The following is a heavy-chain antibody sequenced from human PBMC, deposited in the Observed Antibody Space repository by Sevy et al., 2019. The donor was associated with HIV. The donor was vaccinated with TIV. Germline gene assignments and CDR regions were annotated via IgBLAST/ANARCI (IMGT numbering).Heavy chain of an antibody. Sequence: SQTLSLTCTVSGVSISNSYWAWIRQPPGKGLECVGFSGSTNYNPSLKSRVTTSVDTSKNHFSLNLSSVTVADTAIYYCARGGRNLHQLDYFDYWGQGALVTASS. D-gene: IGHD6-13*01. CDR3: ARGGRNLHQLDYFDY. CDR1: GVSISNSY. V-gene: IGHV4-59*01. J-gene: IGHJ4*02. CDR2: SGST.